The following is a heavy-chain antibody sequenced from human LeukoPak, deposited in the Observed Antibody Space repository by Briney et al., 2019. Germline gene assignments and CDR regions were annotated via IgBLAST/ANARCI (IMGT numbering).Heavy chain of an antibody. D-gene: IGHD1-14*01. Sequence: GGSLRLSCAASGFTFSSHGMHWVRQAPGKGLEWVAFIRYDGSNKYYADSVKGRFTISRDNSKDTLYLQMNSLRAEDTAVYYCAKAPEGTSDYWGQGTLVTVSS. V-gene: IGHV3-30*02. CDR1: GFTFSSHG. J-gene: IGHJ4*02. CDR3: AKAPEGTSDY. CDR2: IRYDGSNK.